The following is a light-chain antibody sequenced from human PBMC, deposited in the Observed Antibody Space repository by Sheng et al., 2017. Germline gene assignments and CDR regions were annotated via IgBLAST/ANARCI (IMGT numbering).Light chain of an antibody. J-gene: IGKJ1*01. CDR2: GAS. V-gene: IGKV3-20*01. CDR3: QHFGGSSWT. CDR1: QSVSSSY. Sequence: IVLTQSPGTLSLSPGERATLSCRASQSVSSSYVAWYQKKPGQAPRPLMYGASIRATGIPERFSASGSGTDFTLTITRLEPEDFAVYYCQHFGGSSWTFGQGTKVEIK.